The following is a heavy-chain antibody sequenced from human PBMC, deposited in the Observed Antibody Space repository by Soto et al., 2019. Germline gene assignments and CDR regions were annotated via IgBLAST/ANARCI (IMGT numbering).Heavy chain of an antibody. CDR3: AIDLGYRDVDVLY. V-gene: IGHV1-18*01. CDR2: IRVNNGDT. CDR1: GYTFTNSG. J-gene: IGHJ4*02. D-gene: IGHD4-17*01. Sequence: QVQLVQSGAEVKKPGASVKVSCKASGYTFTNSGFSWVRQATGQGLEWVGWIRVNNGDTHYAQKLQGRGTMTTETSSSTSCMEMRSLRSDDTAVYYCAIDLGYRDVDVLYCGQGTLLTVSS.